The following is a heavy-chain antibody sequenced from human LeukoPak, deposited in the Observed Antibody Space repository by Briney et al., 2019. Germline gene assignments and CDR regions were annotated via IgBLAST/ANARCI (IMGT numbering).Heavy chain of an antibody. Sequence: GGSLRLSCAASGFTFSNYAMSWVRQAPGKGLEWVPAISGSGGSTYYADSVKGRFTISRDNSKNTLYLQMNSLRAEDTAVYYCAKDGVYYYDSSGYYSSQYFDYWGQGTLVTVSS. CDR2: ISGSGGST. D-gene: IGHD3-22*01. CDR1: GFTFSNYA. J-gene: IGHJ4*02. V-gene: IGHV3-23*01. CDR3: AKDGVYYYDSSGYYSSQYFDY.